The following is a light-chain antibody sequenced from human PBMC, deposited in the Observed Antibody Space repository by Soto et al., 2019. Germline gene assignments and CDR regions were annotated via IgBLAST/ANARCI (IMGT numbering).Light chain of an antibody. CDR1: QIVSSDY. V-gene: IGKV3-20*01. CDR3: QQYGHSPTFT. CDR2: HTS. J-gene: IGKJ2*01. Sequence: DIVLTQSPYTLSLSPGERVTLSCRASQIVSSDYLAWYQKKPSQAPMLLFDHTSTRATGIPHRFSSSASGTDITLTIIRREPDDFSMYYCQQYGHSPTFTFGQGTKLQIK.